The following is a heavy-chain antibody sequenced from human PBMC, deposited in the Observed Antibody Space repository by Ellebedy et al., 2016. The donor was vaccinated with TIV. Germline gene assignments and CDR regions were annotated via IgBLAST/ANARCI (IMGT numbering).Heavy chain of an antibody. D-gene: IGHD6-19*01. V-gene: IGHV3-30-3*02. J-gene: IGHJ2*01. CDR1: GFTFSSYA. CDR2: ISYDGSNK. CDR3: AKIAVSGLWYFDL. Sequence: GESLKISCAASGFTFSSYAMHWVRQAPGKGLEWVAVISYDGSNKYYADSVKGRFTISRDNSKNTLYLQMNSLRAEDTAIYYCAKIAVSGLWYFDLWGRGTLVTVSS.